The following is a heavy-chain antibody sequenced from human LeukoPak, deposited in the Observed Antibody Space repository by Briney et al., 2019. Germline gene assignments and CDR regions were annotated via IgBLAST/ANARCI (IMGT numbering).Heavy chain of an antibody. V-gene: IGHV3-23*01. CDR1: GFIFSSHG. Sequence: PGGSLRLSCAASGFIFSSHGMNWVRQAPGKGLEWVSGISPSGDITYYADSVKGRFTISRDNSKNTVYLQMSSLRAEDTAVYYCARVPSWKGYMDVWGKGTTVTVSS. CDR2: ISPSGDIT. D-gene: IGHD1-1*01. CDR3: ARVPSWKGYMDV. J-gene: IGHJ6*03.